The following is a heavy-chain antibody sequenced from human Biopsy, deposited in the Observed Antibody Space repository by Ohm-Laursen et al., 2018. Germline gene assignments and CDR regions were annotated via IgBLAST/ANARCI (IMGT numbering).Heavy chain of an antibody. Sequence: SLRLSCTASGLSIGTNYMTWVRQAPGKGLDWVSIIFAGGGRTYYADSVKGRFTISRDISENTVSLQKNSLRAEDTAVYYCARTIMVGGVILNYFDYWGQGTLVTVSS. J-gene: IGHJ4*02. D-gene: IGHD3-10*01. CDR3: ARTIMVGGVILNYFDY. CDR2: IFAGGGRT. CDR1: GLSIGTNY. V-gene: IGHV3-53*01.